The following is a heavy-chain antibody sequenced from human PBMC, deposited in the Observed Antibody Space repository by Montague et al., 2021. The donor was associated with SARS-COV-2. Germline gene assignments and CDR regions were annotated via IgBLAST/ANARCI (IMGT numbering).Heavy chain of an antibody. D-gene: IGHD6-19*01. J-gene: IGHJ4*02. V-gene: IGHV6-1*01. Sequence: CAISGDSVSSTAAAWNWIRQSPSRGLEWLGRTYYRSEWHTDYAVSVECRLAIDADTSKNQFSLQLHSVTPEDSAVYYCASGWTLFDWGQGTLSPSPQ. CDR1: GDSVSSTAAA. CDR3: ASGWTLFD. CDR2: TYYRSEWHT.